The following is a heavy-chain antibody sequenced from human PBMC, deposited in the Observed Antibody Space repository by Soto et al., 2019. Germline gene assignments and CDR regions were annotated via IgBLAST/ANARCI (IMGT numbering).Heavy chain of an antibody. D-gene: IGHD6-13*01. CDR2: ISTYNGKT. CDR1: GYTFTSYA. J-gene: IGHJ5*02. Sequence: QVQLVQSGAEVEKPGASVKVSCKASGYTFTSYAISWVRQAPGQGLEWMGRISTYNGKTNYAQKLQGRVTLTTDTSTSTAYMELRSLRSDDTAVYYCARDAGTDWFDPWGQGTLVTVSS. CDR3: ARDAGTDWFDP. V-gene: IGHV1-18*01.